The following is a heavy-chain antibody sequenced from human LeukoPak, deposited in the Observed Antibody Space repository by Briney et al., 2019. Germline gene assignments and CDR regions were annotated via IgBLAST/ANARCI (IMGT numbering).Heavy chain of an antibody. D-gene: IGHD3-10*01. CDR1: GGTFISYA. Sequence: GASVKVSCKXSGGTFISYAMSWVGQAPGQGREWMGGIIPIFGTANYAQKFQGRVTTIAYESTSTAYMELSSLRSEDTAVYYCASFYGSGSPHYYYYYMDVWGKGTTVTVSS. CDR3: ASFYGSGSPHYYYYYMDV. CDR2: IIPIFGTA. J-gene: IGHJ6*03. V-gene: IGHV1-69*13.